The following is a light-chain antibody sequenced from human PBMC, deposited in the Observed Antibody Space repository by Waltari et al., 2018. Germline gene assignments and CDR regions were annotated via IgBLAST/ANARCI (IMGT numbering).Light chain of an antibody. CDR1: QNITNY. V-gene: IGKV1-39*01. Sequence: DIQMTQSPSSLSASVGDRLTITCRTRQNITNYLNWYQQKPGEAPKVLIYATSSLQSGVPSRFSGSGSGTDFTLTISSLQPEDFATYYCQQSFNTSWTFGQGTKLEIK. CDR3: QQSFNTSWT. CDR2: ATS. J-gene: IGKJ1*01.